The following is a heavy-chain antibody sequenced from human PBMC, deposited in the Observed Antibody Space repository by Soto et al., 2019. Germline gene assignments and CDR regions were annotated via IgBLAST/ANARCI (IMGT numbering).Heavy chain of an antibody. CDR3: AIGEDDDYRHPNNDGFDV. V-gene: IGHV1-69*02. J-gene: IGHJ3*01. Sequence: QVHLVQSGAEVQKPGSSVKVSCKASGGSFNSHAITWVRQAPGQGLEWMGRIIPILDMTNYAQRFQGRVTITADKSTSTAYMDLSSLRSDDTAMYYCAIGEDDDYRHPNNDGFDVWGQGTKVTVSS. CDR2: IIPILDMT. CDR1: GGSFNSHA. D-gene: IGHD4-17*01.